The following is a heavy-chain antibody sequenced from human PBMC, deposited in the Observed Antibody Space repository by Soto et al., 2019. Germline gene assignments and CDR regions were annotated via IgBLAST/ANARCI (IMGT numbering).Heavy chain of an antibody. CDR1: GFTIISYA. D-gene: IGHD3-10*01. V-gene: IGHV3-30-3*01. CDR3: ARSRHGSGSYTHFYYGLDV. CDR2: ISFDGSTE. J-gene: IGHJ6*02. Sequence: PGGSLRLSCAASGFTIISYAMHWVRLAPGKGLEWVAVISFDGSTEYYADSVKGRFTISRDNSKNTVYLQMNSLRSEDTAVYYCARSRHGSGSYTHFYYGLDVWGQGTTVTVSS.